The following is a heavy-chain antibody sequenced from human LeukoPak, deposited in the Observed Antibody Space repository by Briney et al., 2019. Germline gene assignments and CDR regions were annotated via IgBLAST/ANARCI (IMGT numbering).Heavy chain of an antibody. CDR3: ARHNYGSGIDY. J-gene: IGHJ4*02. Sequence: SETLSLTCAVSGGSISSSNWWSWVRQPPGKGLEWIGSIYYSGSTYYNPSLKSRVTISVDTSKNQFSLKLSSVTAADTAVYYCARHNYGSGIDYWGQGTLVTVSS. V-gene: IGHV4-39*01. D-gene: IGHD3-10*01. CDR1: GGSISSSNW. CDR2: IYYSGST.